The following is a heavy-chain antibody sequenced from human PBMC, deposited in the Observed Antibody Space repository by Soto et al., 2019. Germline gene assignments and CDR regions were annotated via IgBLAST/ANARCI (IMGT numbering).Heavy chain of an antibody. Sequence: QVQLVQSGAEVKKPGSSVKVSCKASGGTLSNYGVSWVRQAPGQGLEWLGGIIPVFGTANYAHKFQGRLTITADESTSTVSMDVSRLRSEDTAVYYCARGDATKIIVTTYYGMDVWGQGTTVTVSS. D-gene: IGHD4-17*01. CDR1: GGTLSNYG. J-gene: IGHJ6*02. CDR3: ARGDATKIIVTTYYGMDV. V-gene: IGHV1-69*12. CDR2: IIPVFGTA.